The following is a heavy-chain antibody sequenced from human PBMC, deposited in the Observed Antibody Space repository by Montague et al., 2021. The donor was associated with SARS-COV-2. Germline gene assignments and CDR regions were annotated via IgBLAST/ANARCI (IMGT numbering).Heavy chain of an antibody. D-gene: IGHD3-10*01. CDR2: IWYDGSNQ. J-gene: IGHJ6*02. Sequence: SLRISCAASGFTFSSYDMHWVRQAPGKGLEWVAVIWYDGSNQYYGDSVKGRFTISRDNSKNTLYLQMNSLRAEDTAVYYCAREYSAPRWFGEYNRYGMDVWGQGTTVAVSS. CDR3: AREYSAPRWFGEYNRYGMDV. V-gene: IGHV3-33*08. CDR1: GFTFSSYD.